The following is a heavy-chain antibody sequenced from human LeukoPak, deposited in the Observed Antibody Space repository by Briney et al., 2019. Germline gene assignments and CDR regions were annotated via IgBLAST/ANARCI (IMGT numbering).Heavy chain of an antibody. CDR3: ARGGGVTTDFDY. CDR1: GYSISSGYY. Sequence: SETLSLTCAVSGYSISSGYYWGWIRQPPGKGLEWIGSIYHSRSTYYNPSLKSRVTISVDTSKNQFSLKLSSVTAADTAVYYCARGGGVTTDFDYWGQGTLVTVSS. D-gene: IGHD4-17*01. CDR2: IYHSRST. J-gene: IGHJ4*02. V-gene: IGHV4-38-2*01.